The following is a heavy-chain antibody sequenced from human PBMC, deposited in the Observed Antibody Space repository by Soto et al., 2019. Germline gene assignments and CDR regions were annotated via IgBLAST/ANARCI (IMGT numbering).Heavy chain of an antibody. J-gene: IGHJ4*02. CDR3: AREDKELFGVFTHIDF. D-gene: IGHD3-3*01. V-gene: IGHV4-59*01. Sequence: SETLSLTCTVSGGSIRSYYWTWIRQPPGQGLEWIGYISYSGSTNYNPSLKSRVTISVDTSKNQFSLKLSSVTAADTAVYYCAREDKELFGVFTHIDFCGPGPLLTV. CDR1: GGSIRSYY. CDR2: ISYSGST.